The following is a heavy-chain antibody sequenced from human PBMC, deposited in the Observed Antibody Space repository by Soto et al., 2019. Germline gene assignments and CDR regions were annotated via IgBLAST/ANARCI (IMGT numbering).Heavy chain of an antibody. V-gene: IGHV1-2*04. CDR3: AREGSYDSSGYLVY. Sequence: GASVKVSCKASGYSFTGNSMHWVRQAPGQGLEWMGWINPNNGGTNYAQRFRGWVTMTRDTSTSTVYMELSSLRSEDTAVYYCAREGSYDSSGYLVYWGQGTLVTVSS. CDR1: GYSFTGNS. D-gene: IGHD3-22*01. J-gene: IGHJ4*02. CDR2: INPNNGGT.